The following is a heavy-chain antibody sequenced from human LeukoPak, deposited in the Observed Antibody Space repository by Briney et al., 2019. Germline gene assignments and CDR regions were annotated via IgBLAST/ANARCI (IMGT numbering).Heavy chain of an antibody. CDR3: ATPGLARAY. J-gene: IGHJ4*02. CDR2: IYHTGNT. D-gene: IGHD1-14*01. CDR1: GGSISSSNW. Sequence: PSETLSLTCAVSGGSISSSNWWNWVRQPPGRGLEWIGEIYHTGNTNFNPSLKSRVTISVDKSKNQFSLKLISVTAADTAVYYCATPGLARAYWGQGTLVTVSS. V-gene: IGHV4-4*02.